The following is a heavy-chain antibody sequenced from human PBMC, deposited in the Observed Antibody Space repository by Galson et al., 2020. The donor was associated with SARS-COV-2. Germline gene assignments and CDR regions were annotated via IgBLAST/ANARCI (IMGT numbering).Heavy chain of an antibody. CDR3: TTGRRWLQCDD. CDR2: IKSKTDAGTT. Sequence: TGGSLRLYSVASGFTFNNAWMSWVSQDPGTGLEWVGSIKSKTDAGTTEYAAPVKGRFTISRDDSENTLYLQMNSLKTEDTAVYYCTTGRRWLQCDDWGQGTLVTVSS. D-gene: IGHD5-12*01. V-gene: IGHV3-15*01. J-gene: IGHJ4*02. CDR1: GFTFNNAW.